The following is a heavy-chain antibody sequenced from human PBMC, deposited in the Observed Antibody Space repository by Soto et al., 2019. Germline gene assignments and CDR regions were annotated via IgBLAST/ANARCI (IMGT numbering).Heavy chain of an antibody. D-gene: IGHD6-19*01. V-gene: IGHV2-5*01. Sequence: SGPTLVNPTQTLTLTCSFSGFSLTSTGVGVGWFRQPPGKALEWLGLTYWNDGERYRSSLRSRLTITKDTSKNQVVLTMTNMDPEDTATYYCAHRPGGSGWRYYFDYWGQGTLVTVSS. J-gene: IGHJ4*02. CDR3: AHRPGGSGWRYYFDY. CDR2: TYWNDGE. CDR1: GFSLTSTGVG.